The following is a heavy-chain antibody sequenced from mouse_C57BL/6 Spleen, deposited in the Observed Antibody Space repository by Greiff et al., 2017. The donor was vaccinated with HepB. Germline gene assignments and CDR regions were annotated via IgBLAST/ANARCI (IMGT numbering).Heavy chain of an antibody. CDR1: GYTFTTYP. Sequence: VQLVESGAELVKPGASVKMSCKASGYTFTTYPIEWMKQNHGKSLEWIGNFHPYNDDTKYNEKFKGKATLTVEKSSSTVYLELSRLTSDDSAVYYCAKPGSTSLYWYFDVWGTGTTVTVSS. V-gene: IGHV1-47*01. CDR3: AKPGSTSLYWYFDV. D-gene: IGHD1-1*01. CDR2: FHPYNDDT. J-gene: IGHJ1*03.